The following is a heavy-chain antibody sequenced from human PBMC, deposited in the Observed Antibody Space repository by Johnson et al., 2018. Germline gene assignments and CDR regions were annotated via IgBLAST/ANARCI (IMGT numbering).Heavy chain of an antibody. CDR3: ARDKSADI. J-gene: IGHJ3*02. CDR2: MYYGGNT. Sequence: QVQLQESGPGLVKPSETLSLTCTVSGGYIRSYYWTWIRQPPGKGLEWIGYMYYGGNTNYNPPLKSRVTISVDTSKNQFYLKLSSVTAADTAVYYWARDKSADIWGKGTMVTVSA. V-gene: IGHV4-59*01. CDR1: GGYIRSYY.